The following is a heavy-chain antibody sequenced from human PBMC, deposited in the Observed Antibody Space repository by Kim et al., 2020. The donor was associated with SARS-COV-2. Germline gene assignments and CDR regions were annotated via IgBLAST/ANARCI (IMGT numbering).Heavy chain of an antibody. CDR1: GGSFSGYY. D-gene: IGHD5-18*01. J-gene: IGHJ5*02. CDR2: INHSGST. V-gene: IGHV4-34*01. Sequence: SETLSLTCAVYGGSFSGYYWSWIRQPPGKGLEWIGEINHSGSTNYNPSLKSRVTISVDTSKNQFSLKLSSVTAADTAVYYCAREWGQLWLTLNWFDPWGQGTLVTVSS. CDR3: AREWGQLWLTLNWFDP.